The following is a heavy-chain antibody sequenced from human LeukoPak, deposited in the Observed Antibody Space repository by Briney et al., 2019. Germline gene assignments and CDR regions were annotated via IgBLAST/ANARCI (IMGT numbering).Heavy chain of an antibody. CDR2: IRYDGSNK. D-gene: IGHD4-23*01. Sequence: GGSLRLSCAASGFTFSSYGMHWVRQAPGKGLEWVAFIRYDGSNKYYADSVKGRFTISRDNPKNTLYLQTNSLRAEDTAVYYCAKDRFGYGGNSGSAPYYWGQGTLVTVSS. V-gene: IGHV3-30*02. CDR1: GFTFSSYG. CDR3: AKDRFGYGGNSGSAPYY. J-gene: IGHJ4*02.